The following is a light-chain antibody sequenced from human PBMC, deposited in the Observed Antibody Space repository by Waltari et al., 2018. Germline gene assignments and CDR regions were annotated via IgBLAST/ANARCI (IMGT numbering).Light chain of an antibody. CDR3: QQYGSSVLYT. Sequence: VLTQSPGTLSLSPGERVTLSYRASQSLTKRYLAWYQQKPGQAPRLLIYGASSRADGIPDRFSGSGSGTDFTLTISRLEPEDFAVYYCQQYGSSVLYTFGQGTKLEIK. V-gene: IGKV3-20*01. CDR1: QSLTKRY. J-gene: IGKJ2*01. CDR2: GAS.